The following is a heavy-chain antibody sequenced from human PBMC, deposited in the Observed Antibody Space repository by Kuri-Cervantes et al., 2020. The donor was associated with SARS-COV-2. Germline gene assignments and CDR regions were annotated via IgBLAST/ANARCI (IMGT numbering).Heavy chain of an antibody. Sequence: GESLKISCAASGFTFSDYYMSWIRQAPGKGLEWVAVISYDGSNKYYADSVKGRFTISRDNSKNTLYLQMNSLRAEDTAVYYCARVMPKYPVLRFLEWLLRPLDYWGQGTLVTVSS. V-gene: IGHV3-30-3*01. CDR1: GFTFSDYY. CDR2: ISYDGSNK. J-gene: IGHJ4*02. D-gene: IGHD3-3*01. CDR3: ARVMPKYPVLRFLEWLLRPLDY.